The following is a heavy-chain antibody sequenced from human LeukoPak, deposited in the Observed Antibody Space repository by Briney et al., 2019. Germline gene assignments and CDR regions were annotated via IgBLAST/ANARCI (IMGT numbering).Heavy chain of an antibody. D-gene: IGHD3-22*01. CDR2: ISGSGGST. J-gene: IGHJ3*02. V-gene: IGHV3-23*01. Sequence: GGSLRLSCAASGFTFSSYAMSWVRQAPGKGLEWVSAISGSGGSTYYADSVEGRFTISRDNSKNTLYLQMNSLRAEDTAVYYCAKDFLYYYDSSGTPNAFDIWGQGTMVTVSS. CDR1: GFTFSSYA. CDR3: AKDFLYYYDSSGTPNAFDI.